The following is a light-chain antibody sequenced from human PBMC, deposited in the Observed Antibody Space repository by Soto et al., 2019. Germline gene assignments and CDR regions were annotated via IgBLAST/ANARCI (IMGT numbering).Light chain of an antibody. V-gene: IGLV1-47*01. CDR3: AVWDDSLSGWV. CDR1: SSNIGGNN. CDR2: RNN. Sequence: QSVLTQPPSASGTPGQRVTISCSGSSSNIGGNNVHWYQHLPGTAPKLLIYRNNQRPSGVPDRFSGSKSGTSASLAISGLRSEDEADYYCAVWDDSLSGWVFGGGTKVTVL. J-gene: IGLJ3*02.